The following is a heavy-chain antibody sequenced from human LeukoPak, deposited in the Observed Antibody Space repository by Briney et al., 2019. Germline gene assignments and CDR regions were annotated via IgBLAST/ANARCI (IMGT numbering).Heavy chain of an antibody. D-gene: IGHD6-13*01. CDR3: SKGPSRASAAGTPHE. J-gene: IGHJ4*02. CDR2: IGDTGAGT. Sequence: GSLRLSCAGSGFTFRNYAMAWVRQAPGKGLPWVSTIGDTGAGTYYTDSVRGRFIISRDNSKNMMYLQMNNLRPEDTAVYYCSKGPSRASAAGTPHEWGRGSPVIVSS. CDR1: GFTFRNYA. V-gene: IGHV3-23*01.